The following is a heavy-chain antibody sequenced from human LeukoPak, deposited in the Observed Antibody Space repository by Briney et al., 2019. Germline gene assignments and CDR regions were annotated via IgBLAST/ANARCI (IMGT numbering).Heavy chain of an antibody. CDR3: ARVPYCSGGSCYGMDV. Sequence: SETLSLTCTVSGYSISSGYYWGWIRQPPGKGLEWIGSIYHSGSTYYNPSLKSRVTISVDTSKDQFSLKLSSVTAADTAVYYCARVPYCSGGSCYGMDVWGKGTTVTVSS. CDR1: GYSISSGYY. J-gene: IGHJ6*04. D-gene: IGHD2-15*01. CDR2: IYHSGST. V-gene: IGHV4-38-2*02.